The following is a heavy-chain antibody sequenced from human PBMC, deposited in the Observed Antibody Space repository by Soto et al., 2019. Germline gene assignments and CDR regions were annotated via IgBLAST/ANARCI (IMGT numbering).Heavy chain of an antibody. Sequence: DVQLVESGGGLVQPGGSLRLSCTVSGFTLSTCEMNWVRQAPGKGLEWISYINSEGVTFYAGSVKGRFTISRDNVQNSLLLQMNSLRAEDTAVYYCSRDKGDKVAYGMDVWGQGTTVTVSS. D-gene: IGHD3-16*01. CDR2: INSEGVT. J-gene: IGHJ6*02. CDR1: GFTLSTCE. CDR3: SRDKGDKVAYGMDV. V-gene: IGHV3-48*03.